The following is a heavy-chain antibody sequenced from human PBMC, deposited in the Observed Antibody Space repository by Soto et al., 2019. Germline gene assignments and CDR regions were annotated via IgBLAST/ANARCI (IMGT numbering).Heavy chain of an antibody. J-gene: IGHJ6*03. V-gene: IGHV1-8*01. CDR3: ERGSTHIRYRYGYYMDV. D-gene: IGHD3-9*01. CDR1: GYTFTSYE. CDR2: MNPNSGNT. Sequence: HVQLVQSGAAVKKPGASVQVSCKASGYTFTSYEINWVRQATGQGREWMGWMNPNSGNTGYAQKFQGRVTMTRNTSISSAYMELRSLRSEDTAVQYGERGSTHIRYRYGYYMDVWGKGTTVTVSS.